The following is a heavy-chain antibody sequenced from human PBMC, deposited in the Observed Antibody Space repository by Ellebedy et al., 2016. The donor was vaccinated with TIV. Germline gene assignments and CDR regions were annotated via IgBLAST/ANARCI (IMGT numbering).Heavy chain of an antibody. V-gene: IGHV3-74*01. CDR2: INSDGSST. CDR3: ARDSGDANYDVVYFDL. D-gene: IGHD1-7*01. CDR1: GFTFSSYW. Sequence: GESLKISCAASGFTFSSYWMHWVRQAPGKGLVWVSRINSDGSSTSYADSVKGRFTISRDNAKNTLYLQMNSLRAEDTAVYYCARDSGDANYDVVYFDLWGRGTLVTVSS. J-gene: IGHJ2*01.